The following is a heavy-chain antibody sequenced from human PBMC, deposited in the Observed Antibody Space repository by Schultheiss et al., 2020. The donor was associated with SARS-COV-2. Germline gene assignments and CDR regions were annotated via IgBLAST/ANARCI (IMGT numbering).Heavy chain of an antibody. J-gene: IGHJ4*02. Sequence: SETLSLTCTVSGGSISSGSYYWSWIRQPAGKGLEWIGRIYTSGSTNYNPSLKSRVTISVDTSKNQFSLKLSSVTAADTAVYYCARGYRYSSSWYVGYYFDYWGQGTLVTVSS. CDR3: ARGYRYSSSWYVGYYFDY. CDR2: IYTSGST. D-gene: IGHD6-13*01. CDR1: GGSISSGSYY. V-gene: IGHV4-61*02.